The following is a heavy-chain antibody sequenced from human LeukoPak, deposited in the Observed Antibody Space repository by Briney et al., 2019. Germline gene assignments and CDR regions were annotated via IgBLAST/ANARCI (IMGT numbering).Heavy chain of an antibody. V-gene: IGHV1-2*02. CDR3: ARGLRGLGGSYLYFDY. D-gene: IGHD1-26*01. Sequence: ASVKVSCKASGYTFTGYYMHWVRQAPGQGLEWMGWINPNSGGTNYAQKFQGRVTMTRDTSISTAYMELSRLRSDDTAVYYCARGLRGLGGSYLYFDYWGQGTLVTVSS. CDR2: INPNSGGT. CDR1: GYTFTGYY. J-gene: IGHJ4*02.